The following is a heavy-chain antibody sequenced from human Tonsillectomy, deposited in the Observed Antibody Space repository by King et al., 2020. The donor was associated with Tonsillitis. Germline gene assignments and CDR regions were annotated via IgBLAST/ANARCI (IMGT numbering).Heavy chain of an antibody. CDR2: ISGSGGST. CDR3: AKLPNPGIAVAGKFDY. J-gene: IGHJ4*02. Sequence: VQLVESGGGLVQPGGSLRLSCAASGFAFSSYAMSWVRQAPGKGLEWVSAISGSGGSTYYADSVKGRFTISRDNSKNTLYLQMNSLRAEDTAVYYGAKLPNPGIAVAGKFDYWGQGTLVTVSS. V-gene: IGHV3-23*04. D-gene: IGHD6-19*01. CDR1: GFAFSSYA.